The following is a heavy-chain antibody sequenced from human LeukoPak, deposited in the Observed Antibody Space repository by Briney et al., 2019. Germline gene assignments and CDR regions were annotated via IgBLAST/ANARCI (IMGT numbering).Heavy chain of an antibody. Sequence: GASVKVSCKASGYTFTSYYMHWVRQAPGQGLEWMGIINPSGGSTGYAQKFQGRVTMTRDMSTSTVYMELSSLRSEDTAVYYCARVNYDSSGYYSSPFDYWGQGTLVTVSS. CDR1: GYTFTSYY. D-gene: IGHD3-22*01. J-gene: IGHJ4*02. V-gene: IGHV1-46*01. CDR2: INPSGGST. CDR3: ARVNYDSSGYYSSPFDY.